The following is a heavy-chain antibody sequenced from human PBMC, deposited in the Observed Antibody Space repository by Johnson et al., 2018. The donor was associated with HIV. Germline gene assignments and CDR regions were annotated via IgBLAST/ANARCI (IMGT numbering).Heavy chain of an antibody. CDR1: GFTVSSNY. CDR2: IKSKTDGGTT. V-gene: IGHV3-15*01. CDR3: STGDIVVVAGAMLLPLHDAFDI. J-gene: IGHJ3*02. Sequence: VQLVESGGGLVQPGGSLRLSCAASGFTVSSNYMSWVRQAPGKGLEWVGRIKSKTDGGTTYYAAPVKGRFTISRDDSKNMLFLQMNSLKIEDTAVYYCSTGDIVVVAGAMLLPLHDAFDIWGQGTMVTVSS. D-gene: IGHD2-15*01.